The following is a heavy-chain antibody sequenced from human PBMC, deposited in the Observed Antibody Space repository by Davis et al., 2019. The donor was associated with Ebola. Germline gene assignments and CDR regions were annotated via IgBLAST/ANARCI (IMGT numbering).Heavy chain of an antibody. V-gene: IGHV4-59*01. Sequence: MPSETLSLTCTVPGGSIGGYYWNWIRQPPGKGLEWIGYIYYSGTINYSPSLKSRVTMSVDISKNQFSLKLNYVTAADTAVYYCARVRVSRQKFHNDYGMDVWGQGTTVTVSS. D-gene: IGHD1-1*01. CDR1: GGSIGGYY. J-gene: IGHJ6*02. CDR3: ARVRVSRQKFHNDYGMDV. CDR2: IYYSGTI.